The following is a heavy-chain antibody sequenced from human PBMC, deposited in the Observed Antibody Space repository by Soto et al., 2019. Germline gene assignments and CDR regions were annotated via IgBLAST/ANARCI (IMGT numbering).Heavy chain of an antibody. CDR1: GGSISSYY. Sequence: PSETLSLTCTVSGGSISSYYWSWIRQPPGKGLERIGYIYYSGSTNYNPSLKSRVTISVDTSKNQFSLKLSSVTAADTTVYYCARDRSYSSGWYDRYYYYGMDVWGQGTTVTVS. CDR2: IYYSGST. V-gene: IGHV4-59*01. D-gene: IGHD6-19*01. J-gene: IGHJ6*02. CDR3: ARDRSYSSGWYDRYYYYGMDV.